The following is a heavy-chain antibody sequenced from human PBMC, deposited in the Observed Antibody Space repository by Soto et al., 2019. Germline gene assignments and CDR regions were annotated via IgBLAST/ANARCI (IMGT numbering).Heavy chain of an antibody. V-gene: IGHV1-18*01. J-gene: IGHJ3*02. D-gene: IGHD4-17*01. CDR1: GYTFTSYG. CDR2: ISAYNGNT. CDR3: ARTDYGDYGGYAFDI. Sequence: GASVKVSCKASGYTFTSYGISWVRQAPGQGLEWMGWISAYNGNTNYAQKLQGRVTMTTDTSTSTAYMELRSLRSDDTAVYYCARTDYGDYGGYAFDIWGQGTMVTVSS.